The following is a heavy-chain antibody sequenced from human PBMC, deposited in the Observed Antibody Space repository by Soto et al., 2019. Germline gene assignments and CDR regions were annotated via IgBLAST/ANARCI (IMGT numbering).Heavy chain of an antibody. CDR3: ARAIVTAGGNHYCDP. CDR1: GGTVASSHW. D-gene: IGHD3-16*01. J-gene: IGHJ5*02. V-gene: IGHV4-4*02. Sequence: SGTLSLTCGVSGGTVASSHWWSGGRQSPGRGLEWIGNVYHTGDTNFNPSLQGRVTFSVDKSNNQFSLRLTSVTAADTAVYFCARAIVTAGGNHYCDPWGPGNMLT. CDR2: VYHTGDT.